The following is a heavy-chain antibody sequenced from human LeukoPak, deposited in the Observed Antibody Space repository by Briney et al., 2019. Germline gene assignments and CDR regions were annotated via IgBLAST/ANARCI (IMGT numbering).Heavy chain of an antibody. D-gene: IGHD2-21*02. CDR1: GYTFTGYY. CDR3: ARDWAASFAYCGGDCPHEDAFDI. Sequence: ASVKVSCKASGYTFTGYYMHWVRQAPGQGLEWTGWINPNSGGTNYAQKFQGRVTMTRDTSISTAYMELSRLRSDDTAVYYCARDWAASFAYCGGDCPHEDAFDIWGQGTMVTVSS. CDR2: INPNSGGT. V-gene: IGHV1-2*02. J-gene: IGHJ3*02.